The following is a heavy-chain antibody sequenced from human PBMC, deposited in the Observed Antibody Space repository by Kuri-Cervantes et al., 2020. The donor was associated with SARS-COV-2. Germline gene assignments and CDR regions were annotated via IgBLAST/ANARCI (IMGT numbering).Heavy chain of an antibody. Sequence: GGSLRLSCAASGFTFKTYGMHWVRQAPGKGLEWVAFTRYDGNNQYYGDSVKGRFSISRDNSKNTLYLQMNSLRVEDTAVYYCARYFGVITVDYWGRGTLVTVSS. D-gene: IGHD3-3*01. V-gene: IGHV3-30*02. J-gene: IGHJ4*02. CDR2: TRYDGNNQ. CDR3: ARYFGVITVDY. CDR1: GFTFKTYG.